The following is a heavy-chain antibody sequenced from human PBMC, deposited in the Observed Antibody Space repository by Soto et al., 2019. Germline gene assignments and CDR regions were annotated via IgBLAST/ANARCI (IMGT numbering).Heavy chain of an antibody. CDR1: GFTFSSYW. V-gene: IGHV3-74*01. D-gene: IGHD2-2*01. J-gene: IGHJ4*02. Sequence: EVQLVESGGGLVQPGGSLRLSCAASGFTFSSYWIHWVRQAPGKGLVWVSRINSDGSSTTYADSVKGRITISRDNANNTLYLQMASLRAEDTAVYYCARVSREVVPAAIDYWGQGTLVTVSS. CDR3: ARVSREVVPAAIDY. CDR2: INSDGSST.